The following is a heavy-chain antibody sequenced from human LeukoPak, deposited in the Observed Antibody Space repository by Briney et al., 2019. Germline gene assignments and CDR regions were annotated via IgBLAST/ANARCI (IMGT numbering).Heavy chain of an antibody. CDR3: AKCYSDYDFWSGYLDAFDI. J-gene: IGHJ3*02. D-gene: IGHD3-3*01. Sequence: GGSLRLSCAASGFTFSSYAMSWVRQAPGKGLEWVSAISGSGGSTYYADSVKGRFTISRDNSKNTLYLQMNSLRAEDTAVYYCAKCYSDYDFWSGYLDAFDIWGQGTMVTVSS. CDR1: GFTFSSYA. V-gene: IGHV3-23*01. CDR2: ISGSGGST.